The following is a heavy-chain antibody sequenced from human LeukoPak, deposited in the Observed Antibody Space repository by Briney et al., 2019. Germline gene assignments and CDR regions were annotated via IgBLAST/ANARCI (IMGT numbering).Heavy chain of an antibody. J-gene: IGHJ6*03. Sequence: SETLSLTCTVSGGSISSGSYYWGWNRQPAGTGLEWVGRIYTSGSTNYNPSLKSRVTISVDTSKNQFSLKLSSVTAADTAVYYCARESGSYYYYYMDVWGKGTTVTVS. V-gene: IGHV4-61*02. CDR2: IYTSGST. CDR3: ARESGSYYYYYMDV. CDR1: GGSISSGSYY. D-gene: IGHD1-26*01.